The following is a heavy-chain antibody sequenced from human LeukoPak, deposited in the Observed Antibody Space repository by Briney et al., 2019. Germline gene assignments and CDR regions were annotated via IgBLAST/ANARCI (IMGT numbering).Heavy chain of an antibody. CDR2: IYYSGST. J-gene: IGHJ6*03. Sequence: SETLSLTCTVSGGSISSYDWSWIRQPPGKGLEWIWDIYYSGSTNYNPSPKSRVTISVDTSKNQFSLKLSSVTAADTAVYSCARDHYIAGTQYYYYSMDVWGKGTTVTVSS. D-gene: IGHD1-1*01. V-gene: IGHV4-59*01. CDR3: ARDHYIAGTQYYYYSMDV. CDR1: GGSISSYD.